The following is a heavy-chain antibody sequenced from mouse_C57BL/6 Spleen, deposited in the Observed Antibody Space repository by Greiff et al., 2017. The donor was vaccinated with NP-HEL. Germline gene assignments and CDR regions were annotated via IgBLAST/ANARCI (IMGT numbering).Heavy chain of an antibody. Sequence: QVQLKQSGAELARPGASVKLSCKASGYTFTSYGISWVKQRTGQGLEWIGEIYPRSGNTYYNEKFKGKATLTADNSSSTAYMELRSLTSEDSAVYFCARESSYYGSSLYYFDYWGQGTTRTVSS. CDR1: GYTFTSYG. V-gene: IGHV1-81*01. CDR2: IYPRSGNT. J-gene: IGHJ2*01. CDR3: ARESSYYGSSLYYFDY. D-gene: IGHD1-1*01.